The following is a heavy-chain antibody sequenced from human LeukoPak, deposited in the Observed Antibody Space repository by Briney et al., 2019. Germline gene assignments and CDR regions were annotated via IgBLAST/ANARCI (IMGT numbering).Heavy chain of an antibody. Sequence: KPSETLSLTCAVYGGSFSGYYWSWIRQPPGKGLEWIGEINHSGSTNYNPSLKSRVTISVDTSKNQFSLKLSSVTAADTAVYYCARGAVGATTPFDYWGQGTLVTVSS. J-gene: IGHJ4*02. CDR2: INHSGST. D-gene: IGHD1-26*01. V-gene: IGHV4-34*01. CDR1: GGSFSGYY. CDR3: ARGAVGATTPFDY.